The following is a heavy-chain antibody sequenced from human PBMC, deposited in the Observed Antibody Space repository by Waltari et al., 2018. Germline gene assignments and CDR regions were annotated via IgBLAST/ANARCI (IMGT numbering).Heavy chain of an antibody. CDR2: INQSGST. J-gene: IGHJ4*02. Sequence: QVQLQQWGAGLLKPSETLSLTCAVYGGSFTGYYWSWVRQPPGKGLEWIGEINQSGSTHYNPSRKSRVTISVDTSKSQFSLKLSSVTAADTAVYYCARGGGVGATFYFDDWGQGTLVTVSS. D-gene: IGHD1-26*01. V-gene: IGHV4-34*01. CDR1: GGSFTGYY. CDR3: ARGGGVGATFYFDD.